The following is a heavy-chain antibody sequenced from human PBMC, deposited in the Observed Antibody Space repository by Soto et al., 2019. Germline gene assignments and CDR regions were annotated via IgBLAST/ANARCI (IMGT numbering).Heavy chain of an antibody. J-gene: IGHJ4*02. Sequence: QLQLQESGSGLVKPSQTLSLTCTVSGGAITSGDYSWSRIRQPPGKGLEWIGYVYRGTGTHYKPSLESLISISLDRSKNQFSLTLAAVNAADTAVYYCARGDYQYSFDYWGQGILVTVSS. V-gene: IGHV4-30-2*01. CDR3: ARGDYQYSFDY. CDR1: GGAITSGDYS. CDR2: VYRGTGT. D-gene: IGHD2-2*01.